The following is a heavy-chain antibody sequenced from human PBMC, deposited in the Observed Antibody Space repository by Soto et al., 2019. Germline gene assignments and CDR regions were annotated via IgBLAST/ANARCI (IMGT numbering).Heavy chain of an antibody. CDR3: AKPPYEVVPAAYFDY. CDR1: GFTFSSYA. V-gene: IGHV3-23*01. Sequence: GGSLKLSCAASGFTFSSYAMSWVRQAPGKGLEWVSAVSGSGGSTYYADSVKGRFTISRDNSKNTLYLQMNSPRAEDTAVYYCAKPPYEVVPAAYFDYWGQGTLVTVSS. J-gene: IGHJ4*02. D-gene: IGHD2-2*01. CDR2: VSGSGGST.